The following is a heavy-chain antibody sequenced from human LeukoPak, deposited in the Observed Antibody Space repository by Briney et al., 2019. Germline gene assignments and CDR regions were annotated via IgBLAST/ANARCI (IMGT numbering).Heavy chain of an antibody. J-gene: IGHJ4*02. CDR2: IKQDGSEK. D-gene: IGHD3-9*01. Sequence: PGGSLRLSCAASGFTFSTYWMTWVRQAPGKGLEWVANIKQDGSEKYFVDSVKGRFTISRDNANNSLYLQMNSLRAEDTAVYYCARVFGDISVGFDYWGQGTLVTVSS. CDR3: ARVFGDISVGFDY. CDR1: GFTFSTYW. V-gene: IGHV3-7*01.